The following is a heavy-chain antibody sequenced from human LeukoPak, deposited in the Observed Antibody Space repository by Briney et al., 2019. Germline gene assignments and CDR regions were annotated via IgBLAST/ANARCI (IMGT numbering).Heavy chain of an antibody. J-gene: IGHJ5*02. Sequence: SVKVSCKASGGTFSSYAISWVRQAPGQGLEWMGGIIPIFGTANYAQKFQGRVTITADESTSTDYMELSSLRSEDTAVYYCARGASDPVWFDPWGQGTLVTVSS. V-gene: IGHV1-69*01. CDR2: IIPIFGTA. CDR1: GGTFSSYA. CDR3: ARGASDPVWFDP.